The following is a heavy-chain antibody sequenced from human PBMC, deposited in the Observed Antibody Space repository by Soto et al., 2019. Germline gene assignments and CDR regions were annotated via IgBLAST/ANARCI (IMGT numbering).Heavy chain of an antibody. D-gene: IGHD5-12*01. CDR2: MNPNSGNT. J-gene: IGHJ6*03. V-gene: IGHV1-8*01. CDR3: ARVRYSGYDFYYYMDV. CDR1: GYTFTSYD. Sequence: ASVKVSCKASGYTFTSYDINWVRQATGQGLEWMGWMNPNSGNTGYAQKFQGRVTMTRNTSISTAYMELSSLRSEDTAVYYCARVRYSGYDFYYYMDVWGKGTTVTVSS.